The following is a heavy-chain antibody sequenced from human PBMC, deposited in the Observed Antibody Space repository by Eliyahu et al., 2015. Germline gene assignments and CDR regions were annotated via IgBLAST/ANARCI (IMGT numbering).Heavy chain of an antibody. CDR2: INHSGST. D-gene: IGHD2-21*01. J-gene: IGHJ5*02. V-gene: IGHV4-34*01. Sequence: QVQLQQWGAGLLKPSETLSLTCAVYGGSFSGYYWSWIRQPPGKGLEWIGEINHSGSTNYNPSLKSRVTISVDTSKNQFSLKLSSVTAADTAVYYCARAGYAIVVVGFDPWGQGTLVTVSS. CDR3: ARAGYAIVVVGFDP. CDR1: GGSFSGYY.